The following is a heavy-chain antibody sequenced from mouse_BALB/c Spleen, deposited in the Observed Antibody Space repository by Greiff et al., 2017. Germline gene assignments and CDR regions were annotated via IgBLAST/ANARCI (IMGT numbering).Heavy chain of an antibody. Sequence: DVMLVESGGGLVKPGGSLKLSCAASGFTFSDYYMYWVRQTPEKRLEWVATISDGGSYTYYPDSVKGRFTISRDNAKNNLYLQMSSLKSEDTAMYYCARKGKYRKLLDYWGQGTSVTVSS. CDR3: ARKGKYRKLLDY. J-gene: IGHJ4*01. D-gene: IGHD1-3*01. V-gene: IGHV5-4*02. CDR1: GFTFSDYY. CDR2: ISDGGSYT.